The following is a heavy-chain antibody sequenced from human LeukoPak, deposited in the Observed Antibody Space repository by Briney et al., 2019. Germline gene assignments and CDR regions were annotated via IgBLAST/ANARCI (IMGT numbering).Heavy chain of an antibody. Sequence: SQTLSLTCTVSGGSISSGGYYWSWLRQHPGKGLEWIGYIHYSGSTYYNPSLKSRVTISVDTSKNQFSLKLSSVTAADTAVYYCARMYYYGSGSWSGYYYYYYMDVWGKGTTVTVSS. D-gene: IGHD3-10*01. CDR3: ARMYYYGSGSWSGYYYYYYMDV. V-gene: IGHV4-31*03. CDR2: IHYSGST. J-gene: IGHJ6*03. CDR1: GGSISSGGYY.